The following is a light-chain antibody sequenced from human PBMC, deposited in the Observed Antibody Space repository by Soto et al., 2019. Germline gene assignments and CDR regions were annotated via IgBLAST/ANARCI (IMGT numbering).Light chain of an antibody. CDR3: QSYDSSLSGSNV. V-gene: IGLV1-40*01. Sequence: QAVVTQPPSVSGAPGQRVTISCTGSSSKIGAGYDVHWYQQLPGTAPKLLIYGNSNRPSGVPDRFSGSKSGTSASLAITWLQAEDEADYYCQSYDSSLSGSNVFGTGTKLTVL. CDR1: SSKIGAGYD. J-gene: IGLJ1*01. CDR2: GNS.